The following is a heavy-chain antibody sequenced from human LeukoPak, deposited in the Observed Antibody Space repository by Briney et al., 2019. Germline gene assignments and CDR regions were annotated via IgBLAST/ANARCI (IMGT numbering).Heavy chain of an antibody. Sequence: GGSLRLSCAPSGLTFSSYWMSWVRQAPGKWLEWVANIKQDGSEKYYVDSVKGRFTISRDNAKNSLYLQMNSLRAEDTAVYYCASDRSGGSCYECWFDPWGQGTLVTVSS. CDR2: IKQDGSEK. D-gene: IGHD2-15*01. J-gene: IGHJ5*02. CDR3: ASDRSGGSCYECWFDP. V-gene: IGHV3-7*01. CDR1: GLTFSSYW.